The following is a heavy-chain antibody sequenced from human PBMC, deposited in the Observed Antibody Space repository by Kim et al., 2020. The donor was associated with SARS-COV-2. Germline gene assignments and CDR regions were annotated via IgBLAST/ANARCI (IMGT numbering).Heavy chain of an antibody. V-gene: IGHV3-23*01. D-gene: IGHD4-4*01. CDR3: AKGHPYSNYPRFYYYGMDV. J-gene: IGHJ6*02. Sequence: GRFTISRDNSKNTLYLQMNSLRAEDTAVYYCAKGHPYSNYPRFYYYGMDVWGQGTTVTVSS.